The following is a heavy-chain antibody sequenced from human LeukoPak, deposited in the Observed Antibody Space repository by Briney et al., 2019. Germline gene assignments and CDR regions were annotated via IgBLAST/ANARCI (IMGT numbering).Heavy chain of an antibody. V-gene: IGHV4-59*01. D-gene: IGHD5-24*01. Sequence: SETLSLTCTVSGGSISSYYWSWIRQPPGKGLEWSGYIYYSGSTNYNPSLKSRVTISVDTSKNQFSLKLSSVTAADTAVYYCARGFGGRDGYNFDYWGQGTLVTVSS. CDR2: IYYSGST. CDR1: GGSISSYY. J-gene: IGHJ4*02. CDR3: ARGFGGRDGYNFDY.